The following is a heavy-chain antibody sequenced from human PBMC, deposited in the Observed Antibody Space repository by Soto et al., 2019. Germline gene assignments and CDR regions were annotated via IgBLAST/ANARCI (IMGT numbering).Heavy chain of an antibody. Sequence: PGRSLRLSCAASGFTFSSYSMNWVRQAPGKGLEWVSSISSSSSYIYYADSVKGRFTISRDNAKNSLYLQMNSLRAEDTAVYYCARDLSSSWSLFDYWGQGTLVTVSS. CDR3: ARDLSSSWSLFDY. J-gene: IGHJ4*02. V-gene: IGHV3-21*01. CDR2: ISSSSSYI. CDR1: GFTFSSYS. D-gene: IGHD6-13*01.